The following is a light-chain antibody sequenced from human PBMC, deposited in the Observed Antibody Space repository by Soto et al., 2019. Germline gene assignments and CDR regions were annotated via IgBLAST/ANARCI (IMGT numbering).Light chain of an antibody. CDR1: QGIANY. CDR2: AAS. CDR3: QQLNSYPFT. J-gene: IGKJ3*01. Sequence: DIQLTQSPSFLSASVGDRVTITCRASQGIANYLAWYQQKPGKAPTLLLYAASTLQSGVPSRFSGGLSGTEFSLTISSLQPDDFATYDCQQLNSYPFTCGPGTKVDI. V-gene: IGKV1-9*01.